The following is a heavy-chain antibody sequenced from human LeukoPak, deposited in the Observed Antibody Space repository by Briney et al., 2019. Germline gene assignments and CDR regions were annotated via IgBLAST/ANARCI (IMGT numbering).Heavy chain of an antibody. Sequence: ASVTVSFKASGYTFTSYGISWVRQAPGQGLEWMGWISAYNGNTNYAQKLQGRVTMTTDTSTSTAYMELRSLRSDDTAVYYCARASVPALNRYNWFDPWGQGTLVTVSS. CDR1: GYTFTSYG. D-gene: IGHD2-2*01. CDR3: ARASVPALNRYNWFDP. J-gene: IGHJ5*02. CDR2: ISAYNGNT. V-gene: IGHV1-18*01.